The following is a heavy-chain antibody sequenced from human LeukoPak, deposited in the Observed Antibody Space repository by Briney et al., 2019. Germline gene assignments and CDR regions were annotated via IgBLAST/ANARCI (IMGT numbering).Heavy chain of an antibody. CDR1: GFTVSSNY. Sequence: GGSLRLSCAASGFTVSSNYMSWVRQAPGKGLEWVSVIYSGGSTYYADSVKGRFTISRDNSKNTVSLQMNSLRAEDTAVYYCAKGSHGEHDYWGQGTLVTVSS. V-gene: IGHV3-53*01. CDR3: AKGSHGEHDY. J-gene: IGHJ4*02. CDR2: IYSGGST. D-gene: IGHD4-17*01.